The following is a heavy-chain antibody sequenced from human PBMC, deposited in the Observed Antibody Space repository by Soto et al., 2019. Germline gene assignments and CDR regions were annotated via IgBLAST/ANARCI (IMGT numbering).Heavy chain of an antibody. CDR2: ISSSSSYI. J-gene: IGHJ4*02. Sequence: PGGSLRLSCAASGFTFNSYSMNWVRQAPGKGLEWVSSISSSSSYIYYADSVKGRFTISRDSSNNMLYLQMNNLRAEDTAVYYCARDSISSGPGVKDYWGQGTLVTVSS. CDR1: GFTFNSYS. D-gene: IGHD2-21*01. CDR3: ARDSISSGPGVKDY. V-gene: IGHV3-21*04.